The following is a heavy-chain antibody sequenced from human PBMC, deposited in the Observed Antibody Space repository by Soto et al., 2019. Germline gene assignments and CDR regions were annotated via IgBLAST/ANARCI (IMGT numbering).Heavy chain of an antibody. J-gene: IGHJ4*02. D-gene: IGHD6-6*01. V-gene: IGHV3-23*01. CDR3: AKGTKSIAARIPLVY. CDR2: ISGGGGST. Sequence: GGSLRLSCAASGFTFNSYAMSWVRQAPGKGLEWVSVISGGGGSTNYADSVKGRFTISRDNSKNTLYLQMNSLRAEDTAVYYCAKGTKSIAARIPLVYWGQGILVTVSS. CDR1: GFTFNSYA.